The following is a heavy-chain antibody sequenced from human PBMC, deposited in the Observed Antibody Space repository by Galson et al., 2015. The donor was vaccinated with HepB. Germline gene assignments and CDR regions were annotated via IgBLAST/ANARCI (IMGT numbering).Heavy chain of an antibody. D-gene: IGHD2-15*01. Sequence: SVKVSCKVSGYTLTELSMHWVRQAPGKGLEWMGGFDPEDGETIYAQKFQGRVTMTEDTSTDTAYMELSSLRSEDTAVYYCATTGVGYCSGGSRPGFCFDYWGQGTLVTVSS. CDR2: FDPEDGET. V-gene: IGHV1-24*01. CDR3: ATTGVGYCSGGSRPGFCFDY. CDR1: GYTLTELS. J-gene: IGHJ4*02.